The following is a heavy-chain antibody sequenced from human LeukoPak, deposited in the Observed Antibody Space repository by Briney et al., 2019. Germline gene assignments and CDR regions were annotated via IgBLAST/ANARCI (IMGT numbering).Heavy chain of an antibody. CDR2: IYTGGTT. D-gene: IGHD6-19*01. Sequence: SGGSLRLSCAASGFSVSSNYMNWVRQAPGKGLEWVSAIYTGGTTYYADSVKGRFTISRDNSKNTLYLQMNSLRAEDTAVYYCARDKLGSGYSSDFDYWGQGTLVTVSS. CDR1: GFSVSSNY. CDR3: ARDKLGSGYSSDFDY. J-gene: IGHJ4*02. V-gene: IGHV3-66*02.